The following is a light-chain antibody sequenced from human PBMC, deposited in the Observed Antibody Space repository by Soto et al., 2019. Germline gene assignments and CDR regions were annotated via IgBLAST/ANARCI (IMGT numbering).Light chain of an antibody. V-gene: IGKV3-20*01. CDR1: QSVSNSY. J-gene: IGKJ1*01. CDR2: GAS. Sequence: EIVLTQSPGTLSLSPGARATLSCRASQSVSNSYIAWYQQKPGQAPRLLIYGASSRATGIPDRFSGSGSGTYFTLSIGRLEPEDFAVYCCQQYGISPWTFGQGPKVEFK. CDR3: QQYGISPWT.